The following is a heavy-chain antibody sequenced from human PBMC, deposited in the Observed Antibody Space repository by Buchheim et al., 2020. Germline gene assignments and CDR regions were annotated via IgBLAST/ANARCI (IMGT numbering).Heavy chain of an antibody. CDR3: AKPSSYYYDSSGYYDY. CDR1: GFIFSSYG. D-gene: IGHD3-22*01. CDR2: ISYDGSNK. Sequence: QVQLVESGGGVVQPGRSLRLSCAASGFIFSSYGMHWVRQAPGKGLEWVAVISYDGSNKYYADSVKGRFTISSDNSKNTLYLQMNSLRAEDTAVYYCAKPSSYYYDSSGYYDYWGQGTL. J-gene: IGHJ4*02. V-gene: IGHV3-30*18.